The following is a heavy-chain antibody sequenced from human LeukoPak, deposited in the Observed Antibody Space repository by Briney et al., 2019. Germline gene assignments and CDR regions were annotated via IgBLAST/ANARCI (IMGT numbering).Heavy chain of an antibody. CDR3: ARGGACGGDCYSGSRDAFDI. J-gene: IGHJ3*02. CDR2: IHSGYIT. D-gene: IGHD2-21*02. Sequence: GGSLRLSCAASGXTVSRNYMSWVRQAPGKGLESISVIHSGYITYYADSVKGRFTISRDNFKNTLYFQMDSLRAEDTAVYYCARGGACGGDCYSGSRDAFDIWGQGTMVTVSS. V-gene: IGHV3-53*01. CDR1: GXTVSRNY.